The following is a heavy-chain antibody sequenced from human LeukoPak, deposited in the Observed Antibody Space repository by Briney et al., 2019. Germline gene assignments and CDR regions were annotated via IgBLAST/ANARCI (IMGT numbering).Heavy chain of an antibody. CDR1: GDSISSGGYY. V-gene: IGHV4-31*03. J-gene: IGHJ4*02. CDR2: IYYSGST. Sequence: SETLSLTCTVSGDSISSGGYYWSWIRQHPGKGLEWIGYIYYSGSTYYNPSLKSRVTISVDTSKNQFSPKLSSVTAADTAAYYCARGYSSSWYDLCYYWGQGTLGTVSS. D-gene: IGHD6-13*01. CDR3: ARGYSSSWYDLCYY.